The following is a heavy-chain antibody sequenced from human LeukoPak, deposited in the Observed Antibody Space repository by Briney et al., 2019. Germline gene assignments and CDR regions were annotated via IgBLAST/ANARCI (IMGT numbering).Heavy chain of an antibody. J-gene: IGHJ4*02. D-gene: IGHD3-22*01. CDR1: GGTFSSYA. CDR2: IIPIFGTA. V-gene: IGHV1-69*13. Sequence: SVKVSCKASGGTFSSYAISWVRQAPGQGLEWMGRIIPIFGTANYAQKFQGRVTITADESTSTAYMELSSLRSEDTAVYYCARAVYYYDSSGYYYDYWGQGTLVTVSS. CDR3: ARAVYYYDSSGYYYDY.